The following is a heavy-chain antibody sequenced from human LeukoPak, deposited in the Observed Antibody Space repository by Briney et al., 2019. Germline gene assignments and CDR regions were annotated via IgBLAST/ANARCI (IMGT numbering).Heavy chain of an antibody. CDR1: GFTFSLYL. V-gene: IGHV3-7*01. CDR2: IKEDGSEK. CDR3: ARDIPTAPSGFDY. D-gene: IGHD2-2*01. Sequence: GGSLRLSCAASGFTFSLYLMSWVRQAPGKGLEWVANIKEDGSEKYYVDSVKGRLTISRDNAKNSLYLQMNSLRAEDTAVYYCARDIPTAPSGFDYWGQGTLVTVSS. J-gene: IGHJ4*02.